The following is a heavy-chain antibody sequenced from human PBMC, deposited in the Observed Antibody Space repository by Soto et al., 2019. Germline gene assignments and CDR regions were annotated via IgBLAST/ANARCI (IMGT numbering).Heavy chain of an antibody. J-gene: IGHJ3*02. V-gene: IGHV1-69*13. Sequence: AASVKVSCKASGGTFSSYAISWVRQAPGQGLEWMGGIIPIFGTANYAQKFQGRVTITADESTSTAYIELSSLRSEDTAVYYCAREVSDYGDYGRAFDIWGQGTMVTVSS. CDR1: GGTFSSYA. CDR3: AREVSDYGDYGRAFDI. CDR2: IIPIFGTA. D-gene: IGHD4-17*01.